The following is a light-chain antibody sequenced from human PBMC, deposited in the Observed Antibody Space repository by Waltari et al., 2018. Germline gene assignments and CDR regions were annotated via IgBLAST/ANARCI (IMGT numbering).Light chain of an antibody. CDR3: CSFAGSVTFVV. J-gene: IGLJ2*01. CDR2: EVT. CDR1: SSDVGYYNL. Sequence: QSALTQPASVSGSPGQSITIFCSGTSSDVGYYNLVSWYPQHPGKAPKVIVYEVTKRPSGVSNRFSGSKSGNTASLTIYGLQAEDEAEYFCCSFAGSVTFVVFGGGTKVTVL. V-gene: IGLV2-23*02.